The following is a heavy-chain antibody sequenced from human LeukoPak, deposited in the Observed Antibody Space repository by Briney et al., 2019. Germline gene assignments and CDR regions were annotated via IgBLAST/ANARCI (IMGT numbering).Heavy chain of an antibody. V-gene: IGHV3-53*01. D-gene: IGHD4-17*01. CDR2: IFSGGST. J-gene: IGHJ4*02. CDR3: ARGPSTVTPFDY. Sequence: GGSLRLSCAASGFTISSNYMNWVRQAPGKGLEWVSVIFSGGSTYYADSVKGRFTISRDNSKNTLYLQMNSLRVEDTAVYYCARGPSTVTPFDYWGQGTLVTVSS. CDR1: GFTISSNY.